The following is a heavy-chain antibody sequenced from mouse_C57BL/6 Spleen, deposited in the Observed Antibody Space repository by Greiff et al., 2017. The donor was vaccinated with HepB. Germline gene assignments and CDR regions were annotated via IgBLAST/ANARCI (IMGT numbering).Heavy chain of an antibody. D-gene: IGHD4-1*01. Sequence: QVHVKQSGPELVKPGASVKLSCKASGYTFTSYDINWVKQRPGQGLEWIGWIYPRDGSTKYNEKFKGKATLTVDTSSSTAYMELHSLTSEDSAVYFCARGGLGYAMDYWGQGTSVTVSS. J-gene: IGHJ4*01. V-gene: IGHV1-85*01. CDR3: ARGGLGYAMDY. CDR1: GYTFTSYD. CDR2: IYPRDGST.